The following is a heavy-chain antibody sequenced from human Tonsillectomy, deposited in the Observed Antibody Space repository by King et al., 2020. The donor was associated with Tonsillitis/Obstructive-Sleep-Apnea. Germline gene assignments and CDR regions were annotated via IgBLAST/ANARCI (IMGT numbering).Heavy chain of an antibody. CDR2: ISVYNGNT. CDR3: ARVYCGGDCYPFDY. CDR1: GYTFTSYG. J-gene: IGHJ4*02. Sequence: VQLVQSGAEVKKPGASVKVSCKASGYTFTSYGISWVRQAPGQGLEWMGWISVYNGNTHYAQKLQGRVTMTTDTSTNTAYMELRSLRSDDMAVYYCARVYCGGDCYPFDYWGQGTLVTVSS. D-gene: IGHD2-21*01. V-gene: IGHV1-18*03.